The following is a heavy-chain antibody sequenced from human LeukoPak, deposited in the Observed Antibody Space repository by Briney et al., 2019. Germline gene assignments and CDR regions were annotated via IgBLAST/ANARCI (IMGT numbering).Heavy chain of an antibody. CDR1: GFTFSSYW. J-gene: IGHJ6*03. Sequence: GGSLRLSCAASGFTFSSYWMSWVRQAPGKGLEWVANIKQDGSEKYYVDSVKGRFTISRDNAKNSLYLQMNSLRAEDTAVYYCARDHRSVAGTQNPYYYYYMDVWGKGTTVTVSS. D-gene: IGHD6-19*01. CDR3: ARDHRSVAGTQNPYYYYYMDV. V-gene: IGHV3-7*01. CDR2: IKQDGSEK.